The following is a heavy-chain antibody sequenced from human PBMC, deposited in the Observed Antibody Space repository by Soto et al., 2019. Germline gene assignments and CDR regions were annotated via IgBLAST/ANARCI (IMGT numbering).Heavy chain of an antibody. D-gene: IGHD3-3*01. V-gene: IGHV4-4*02. Sequence: QVHLKESGPGLVKPSGTLSLSCAVPGGSIKTDNWWSWVRQSPGKGLEWIGEVYHTGRINYNPSLQGRVSISIDTSENQFSLNLISVTAADTGVYFCARNHYHSVSESLGTVSVFVSWGQGTLVTVSS. CDR3: ARNHYHSVSESLGTVSVFVS. J-gene: IGHJ4*02. CDR1: GGSIKTDNW. CDR2: VYHTGRI.